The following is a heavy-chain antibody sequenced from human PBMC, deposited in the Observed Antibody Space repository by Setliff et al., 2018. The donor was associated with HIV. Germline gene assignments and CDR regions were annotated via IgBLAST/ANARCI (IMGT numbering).Heavy chain of an antibody. Sequence: SETRSLTCAVYGGSFSGYYWSWIRQPPGKGLEWSGEINHSGSTNYNQSLKSRVTISVDTSKNQFSLKLSSVTAADTAVYYCARLGYRWGGIDYWGQGTLVTVSS. J-gene: IGHJ4*02. V-gene: IGHV4-34*01. CDR1: GGSFSGYY. D-gene: IGHD7-27*01. CDR2: INHSGST. CDR3: ARLGYRWGGIDY.